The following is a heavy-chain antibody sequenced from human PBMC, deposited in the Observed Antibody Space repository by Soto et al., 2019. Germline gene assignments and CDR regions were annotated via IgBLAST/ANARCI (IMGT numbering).Heavy chain of an antibody. Sequence: EVQLVESGGGLVKPGGSLRLSCAASGFTFTTYAMNWVRQAPGQGLEWVASISSGRDYIYYADSVKGRFTISRDNAKNSLFLQMNSLRAEDTAMYYCTSSYNWYEAWGQGTLVIVSS. V-gene: IGHV3-21*01. J-gene: IGHJ5*02. CDR2: ISSGRDYI. D-gene: IGHD2-15*01. CDR3: TSSYNWYEA. CDR1: GFTFTTYA.